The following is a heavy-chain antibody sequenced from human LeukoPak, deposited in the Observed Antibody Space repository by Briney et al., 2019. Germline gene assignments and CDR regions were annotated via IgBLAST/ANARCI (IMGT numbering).Heavy chain of an antibody. J-gene: IGHJ6*02. Sequence: PSETLSLTCTVSGGSISSYYWSWIRQPPGKGLEWIGYIYYSGSTNYNPSLKSRVTISVDTSKNQFSLKLSSVTAADTAVYYCARGLIGYYYGSGNIYYYGMDVWGQGTTVTVSS. V-gene: IGHV4-59*12. CDR2: IYYSGST. CDR3: ARGLIGYYYGSGNIYYYGMDV. D-gene: IGHD3-10*01. CDR1: GGSISSYY.